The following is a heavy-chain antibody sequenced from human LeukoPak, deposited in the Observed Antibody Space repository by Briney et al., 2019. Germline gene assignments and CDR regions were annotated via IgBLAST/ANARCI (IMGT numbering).Heavy chain of an antibody. CDR2: ISGSGGST. CDR1: GFTFSTYA. Sequence: GGTLRLSCAASGFTFSTYAMSWVRQAPGKGLEWVSGISGSGGSTFYADSVKGRFTISKDNSKNTLYLQMNSLRAEDTAVYYCAKTYSSIDDAFDIWGQGTMVTVSS. J-gene: IGHJ3*02. CDR3: AKTYSSIDDAFDI. V-gene: IGHV3-23*01. D-gene: IGHD6-13*01.